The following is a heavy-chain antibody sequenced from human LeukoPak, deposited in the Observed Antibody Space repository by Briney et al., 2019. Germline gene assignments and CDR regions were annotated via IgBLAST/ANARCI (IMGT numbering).Heavy chain of an antibody. V-gene: IGHV1-69*06. CDR3: ARDGYSGAIDY. CDR2: IIPIFGTA. J-gene: IGHJ4*02. CDR1: GGTFSSYA. Sequence: GASVKVSCKDSGGTFSSYAISWVRQAPGQGLEWMGGIIPIFGTANYAQKFQGRVTITADKSTSTAYMELSSLRSEDTAVYYCARDGYSGAIDYWGQGTLVTVSS. D-gene: IGHD5-12*01.